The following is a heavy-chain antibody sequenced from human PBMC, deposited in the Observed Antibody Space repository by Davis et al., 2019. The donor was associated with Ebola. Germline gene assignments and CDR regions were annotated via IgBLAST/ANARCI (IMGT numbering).Heavy chain of an antibody. V-gene: IGHV1-8*01. D-gene: IGHD6-6*01. CDR2: MNPNSGGT. CDR3: ARDNIRQLGTYYYYGMDV. CDR1: GYTFTSYD. J-gene: IGHJ6*02. Sequence: ASVKVSCKASGYTFTSYDINWVRQATGQGLEWMGWMNPNSGGTNYAQKFQGRVTMTRDTSTSTVYMELSSLRSEDTAVYYCARDNIRQLGTYYYYGMDVWGQGTTVTVSS.